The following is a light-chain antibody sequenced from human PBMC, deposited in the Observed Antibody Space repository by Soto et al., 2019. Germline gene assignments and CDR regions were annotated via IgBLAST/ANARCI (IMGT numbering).Light chain of an antibody. J-gene: IGLJ1*01. Sequence: QSVLAQPASVSGSPGQSITISCTGTTSDIAGYNYVSWYQQHPGKAPKLLIYEVTSRASGVSHRFSGSKSGNTASLTISGLQAEDEADYYCSSYTSSTNYVFGTGTKVTV. CDR1: TSDIAGYNY. CDR3: SSYTSSTNYV. CDR2: EVT. V-gene: IGLV2-14*01.